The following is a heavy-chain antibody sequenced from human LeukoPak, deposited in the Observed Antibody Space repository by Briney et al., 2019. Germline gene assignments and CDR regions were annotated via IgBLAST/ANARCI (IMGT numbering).Heavy chain of an antibody. Sequence: INPSGGSTSYAQKFQGRVTMTRDTSTSTVYMELSSLRSEDTAVYYCARDPVRGDFWSGYSSWGQGTLVTVSS. CDR3: ARDPVRGDFWSGYSS. J-gene: IGHJ5*02. D-gene: IGHD3-3*01. V-gene: IGHV1-46*01. CDR2: INPSGGST.